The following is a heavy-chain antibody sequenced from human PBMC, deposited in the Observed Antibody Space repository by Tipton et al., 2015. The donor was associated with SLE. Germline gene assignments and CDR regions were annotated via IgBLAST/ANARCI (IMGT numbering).Heavy chain of an antibody. CDR3: ARDWYYYGSESNWFDP. Sequence: TLSLTCAVYGGSFSGYYWSWIRQPPGKGLEWIGSIYHSGSTYYNPSLKSRVTISVDTSKNQFSLKLSSVTAADTAVYYCARDWYYYGSESNWFDPWGQGTLVTVSS. D-gene: IGHD3-10*01. CDR1: GGSFSGYY. J-gene: IGHJ5*02. V-gene: IGHV4-34*01. CDR2: IYHSGST.